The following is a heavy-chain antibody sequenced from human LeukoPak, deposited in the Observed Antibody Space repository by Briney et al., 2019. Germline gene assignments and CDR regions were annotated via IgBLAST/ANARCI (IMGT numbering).Heavy chain of an antibody. V-gene: IGHV4-59*10. CDR3: ARAGNWNDVRGRKWFDP. CDR2: IYTSGST. Sequence: PSETLSLTCAVYGGSFSGYYWSWIRQPAGKGLEWIGRIYTSGSTNYNPSLKSRVTMSVDTSKNQFSLKLSSVTAADTAVYYCARAGNWNDVRGRKWFDPWGQGTLVTVSS. CDR1: GGSFSGYY. D-gene: IGHD1-20*01. J-gene: IGHJ5*02.